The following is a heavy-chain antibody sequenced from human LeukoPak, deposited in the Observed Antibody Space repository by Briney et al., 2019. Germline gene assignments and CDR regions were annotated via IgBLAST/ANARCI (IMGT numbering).Heavy chain of an antibody. CDR3: ARAAGLAAAAGVY. V-gene: IGHV3-21*01. Sequence: GGSLRLSCAASGFTFSSYSMNWVRQAPGKGLEWVSSISSSSSYIYYADSVKGRFTISRDNAKNSLYLQMNSLRAEDTAVYYCARAAGLAAAAGVYWGQGTLVTVSS. D-gene: IGHD6-13*01. CDR2: ISSSSSYI. CDR1: GFTFSSYS. J-gene: IGHJ4*02.